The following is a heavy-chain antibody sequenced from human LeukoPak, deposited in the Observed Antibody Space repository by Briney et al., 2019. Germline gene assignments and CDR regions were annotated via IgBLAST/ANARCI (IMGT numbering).Heavy chain of an antibody. CDR3: ARVGKGYCSGGSCYYFDY. V-gene: IGHV1-69*01. J-gene: IGHJ4*02. CDR1: GGTSSSYA. Sequence: GSSVKVSCKASGGTSSSYAISWVRQAPGQGLEWMGGIIPIFGTANYAQKFQGRVTITADESTSTAYMELSSLRSEDTAVYYCARVGKGYCSGGSCYYFDYWGQGTLVTVSS. CDR2: IIPIFGTA. D-gene: IGHD2-15*01.